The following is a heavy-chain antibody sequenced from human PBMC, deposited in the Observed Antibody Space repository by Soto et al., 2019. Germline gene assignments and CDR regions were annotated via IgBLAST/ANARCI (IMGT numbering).Heavy chain of an antibody. Sequence: QVQLVESGGGVVQPGRSLRLSCAASGFTFSSYAMHWVRQAPGKGLEWVAVISYDGSNKYYADSVKGRFTISRDNSKNTLYLQMNSLRAEDTAVYYCARDGSVPFDYWGQGTLVTVTS. CDR2: ISYDGSNK. V-gene: IGHV3-30-3*01. D-gene: IGHD5-12*01. CDR1: GFTFSSYA. J-gene: IGHJ4*02. CDR3: ARDGSVPFDY.